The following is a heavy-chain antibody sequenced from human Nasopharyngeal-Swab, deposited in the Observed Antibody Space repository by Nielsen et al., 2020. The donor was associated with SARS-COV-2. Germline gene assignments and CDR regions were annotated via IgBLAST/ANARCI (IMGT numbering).Heavy chain of an antibody. CDR3: PKRYDYYESSGLGD. D-gene: IGHD3-22*01. Sequence: GGSLRLSCAASGFTFSTHAMYWVRQPPAKGLEWVSIISGSGGSTYYADSVKGRFTISRHNSKNTLYLQMNSLRAEDTAVYYCPKRYDYYESSGLGDWGQGTLVTVSS. V-gene: IGHV3-23*01. CDR2: ISGSGGST. CDR1: GFTFSTHA. J-gene: IGHJ4*02.